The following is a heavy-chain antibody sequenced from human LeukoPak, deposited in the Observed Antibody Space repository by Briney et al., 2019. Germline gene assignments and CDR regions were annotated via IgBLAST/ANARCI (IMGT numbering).Heavy chain of an antibody. CDR3: ARDRRCSDSDCTPGGDFDY. Sequence: QPGGSLRLSCAASGFTFSGSWMHWVRQAPGKGLVWVSRINPDGSITTYADSVRGRFTISRDNAKNTVSLQMNSLRAEDTAVYYCARDRRCSDSDCTPGGDFDYWGQGTLVTVSS. D-gene: IGHD5-12*01. CDR2: INPDGSIT. J-gene: IGHJ4*02. V-gene: IGHV3-74*01. CDR1: GFTFSGSW.